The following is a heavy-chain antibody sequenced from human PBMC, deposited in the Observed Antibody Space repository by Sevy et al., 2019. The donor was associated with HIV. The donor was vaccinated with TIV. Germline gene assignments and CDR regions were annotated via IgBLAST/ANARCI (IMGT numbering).Heavy chain of an antibody. CDR1: GFTFSSYW. CDR3: ARAGGYSSSPAEYFQH. Sequence: GGSLRLSCTASGFTFSSYWMSWVRQAPGKGLEWVANIKQDGSEKYYVDSVKGRFTISRDNAKNSLYLQMNSLRAEDTAVYYCARAGGYSSSPAEYFQHRGQGTLVTVSS. V-gene: IGHV3-7*01. D-gene: IGHD6-13*01. CDR2: IKQDGSEK. J-gene: IGHJ1*01.